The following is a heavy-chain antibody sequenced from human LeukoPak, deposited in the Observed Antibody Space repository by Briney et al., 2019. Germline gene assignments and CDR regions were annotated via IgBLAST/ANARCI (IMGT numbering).Heavy chain of an antibody. V-gene: IGHV3-7*01. CDR2: IKQDGSEK. CDR3: ARDADSSWYLHHDY. D-gene: IGHD6-13*01. CDR1: GFTFSSYW. Sequence: GGSLRLSCAASGFTFSSYWMSWVRQAPGKGLERVANIKQDGSEKYYVDSVKGRFTISRDNAKNSLYLQMNSLRAEDTAVYYCARDADSSWYLHHDYWGQGTLVTVSS. J-gene: IGHJ4*01.